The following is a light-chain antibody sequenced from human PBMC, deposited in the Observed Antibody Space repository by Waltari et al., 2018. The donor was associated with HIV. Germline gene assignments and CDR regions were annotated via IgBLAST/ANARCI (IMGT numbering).Light chain of an antibody. V-gene: IGLV3-21*02. Sequence: SYVLTQPPSVSVAPGQTARITCGGNTIRSNTVHWYQQSPGQAPVLVVHADSDRPSGIPERFSGSNSGNTATLTISRVEAGDEADYYCQVWDSRSDHPVLGGGTRLTVL. J-gene: IGLJ3*02. CDR2: ADS. CDR3: QVWDSRSDHPV. CDR1: TIRSNT.